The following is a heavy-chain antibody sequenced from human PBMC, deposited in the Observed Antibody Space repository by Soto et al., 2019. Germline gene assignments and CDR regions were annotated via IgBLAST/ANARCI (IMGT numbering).Heavy chain of an antibody. CDR1: GFTFSTYA. Sequence: GGSLRLSCAASGFTFSTYAMSWVRQAPGKGLEWVSLCSGSGDSTYYADSVKGRFTISRDNSKNTLYLQMNSLRAEDTAAYYCAKDLGSLRGGGGGMDVWGKGTAVTVSS. V-gene: IGHV3-23*01. CDR3: AKDLGSLRGGGGGMDV. J-gene: IGHJ6*03. CDR2: CSGSGDST. D-gene: IGHD3-10*01.